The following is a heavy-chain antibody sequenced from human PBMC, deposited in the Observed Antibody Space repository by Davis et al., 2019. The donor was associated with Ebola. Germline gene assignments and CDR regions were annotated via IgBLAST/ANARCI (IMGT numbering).Heavy chain of an antibody. CDR3: ARAGATYWKD. V-gene: IGHV3-7*01. CDR1: GFTFSSDA. D-gene: IGHD1-1*01. Sequence: GESLKISCAASGFTFSSDAMSWVRQAPGRGLEWVANIKQDGSETYYGDSVKGRFTISRDNAKNSLYLQMNSLRAEDTAVYYCARAGATYWKDWGQGTLVTVSS. CDR2: IKQDGSET. J-gene: IGHJ4*02.